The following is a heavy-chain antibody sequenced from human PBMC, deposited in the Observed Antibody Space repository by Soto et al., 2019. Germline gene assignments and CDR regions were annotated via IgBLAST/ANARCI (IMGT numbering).Heavy chain of an antibody. CDR1: GYTFTSYA. Sequence: ASVKVSCKASGYTFTSYAMHWVRQAPGQRLEWMGWINAGNGNTKYSQKFQGRVTITRDTSASTAYMELSSLRSEDTAVYYCARTRLPIVVVPAAIGYWGQGTLVTVSS. CDR3: ARTRLPIVVVPAAIGY. V-gene: IGHV1-3*01. CDR2: INAGNGNT. D-gene: IGHD2-2*01. J-gene: IGHJ4*02.